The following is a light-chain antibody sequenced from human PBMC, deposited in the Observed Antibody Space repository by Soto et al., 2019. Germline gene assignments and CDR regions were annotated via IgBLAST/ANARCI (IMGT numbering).Light chain of an antibody. Sequence: DIQMTQSPSTLLSCVGDRVNINCRASQSISSWLAWYQQKPGKAPKLLIYDASSLESGVPSRFSGSGSGTEFTLTISSLQPDDFATYYCQQYNSYSPTFGQGTKVDI. CDR3: QQYNSYSPT. V-gene: IGKV1-5*01. J-gene: IGKJ1*01. CDR1: QSISSW. CDR2: DAS.